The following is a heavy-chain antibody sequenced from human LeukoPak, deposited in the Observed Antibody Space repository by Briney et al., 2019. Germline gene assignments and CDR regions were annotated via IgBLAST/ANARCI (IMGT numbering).Heavy chain of an antibody. CDR3: ARGGRGYRNWFDP. D-gene: IGHD5-18*01. V-gene: IGHV4-59*01. CDR2: IYYSGST. Sequence: TSETLSLTCTLSGGSISSYYWSWVRQPPGKGLEWVGYIYYSGSTNYNPSLKSRVTISVDTSKNQFSLKLSSVTAADTAVYISARGGRGYRNWFDPWGQRTPVTVSS. CDR1: GGSISSYY. J-gene: IGHJ5*02.